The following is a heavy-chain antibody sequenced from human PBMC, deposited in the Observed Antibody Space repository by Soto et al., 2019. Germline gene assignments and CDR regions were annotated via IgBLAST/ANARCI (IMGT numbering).Heavy chain of an antibody. D-gene: IGHD6-6*01. Sequence: PSETLSLTCTVSGGSISSYYWSWIRQPPGKRLEWIGYNYYSGSTNYNPSLKSRITMSVDTSKNQISLRLNSVTAADTAVYYCARHIASSSVVLSSWGLGTLVTVSS. CDR3: ARHIASSSVVLSS. CDR2: NYYSGST. V-gene: IGHV4-59*08. J-gene: IGHJ4*02. CDR1: GGSISSYY.